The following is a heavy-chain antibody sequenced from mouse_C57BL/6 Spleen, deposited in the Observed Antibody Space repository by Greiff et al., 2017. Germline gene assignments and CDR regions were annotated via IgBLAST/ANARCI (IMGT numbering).Heavy chain of an antibody. CDR1: GYTFTSYW. V-gene: IGHV1-72*01. J-gene: IGHJ4*01. CDR3: AREDYDYDDYAMDY. CDR2: IVPNSGGT. Sequence: QVQLQQPGAELVKPGASVKLSCKASGYTFTSYWMHWVKQRPGRGLEWIGRIVPNSGGTKYNEKFKSKATLTVDKPSSTAYMQLSSLTSEDSAVYYCAREDYDYDDYAMDYWGQGTSVTVSS. D-gene: IGHD2-4*01.